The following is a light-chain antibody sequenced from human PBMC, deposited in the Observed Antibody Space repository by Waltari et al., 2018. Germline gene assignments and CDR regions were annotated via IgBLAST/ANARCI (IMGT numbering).Light chain of an antibody. Sequence: QTVVTQDPSFSVSPGGTVTLTCGLSSGSVSSRYYSSWYQQTPGQAPRTLIYSTNSRSSGVPDRFSGSILGNKAALTITGAQADDESDYYCVLYMGSGISVFGGGTKLTVL. CDR1: SGSVSSRYY. V-gene: IGLV8-61*01. J-gene: IGLJ3*02. CDR2: STN. CDR3: VLYMGSGISV.